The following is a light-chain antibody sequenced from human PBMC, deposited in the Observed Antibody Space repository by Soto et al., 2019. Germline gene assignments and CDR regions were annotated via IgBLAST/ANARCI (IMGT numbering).Light chain of an antibody. Sequence: QSVVTQPHSVSAAPGQKVTVSCPGSSSNVGGSSVSWDQQHPVTAPKLLINDHNKRPSGIPDRFSSSKSGTSGTLGITGFQTGDEADYYCVSWDSSLSAYVFGTGTKVTVL. V-gene: IGLV1-51*01. CDR1: SSNVGGSS. J-gene: IGLJ1*01. CDR2: DHN. CDR3: VSWDSSLSAYV.